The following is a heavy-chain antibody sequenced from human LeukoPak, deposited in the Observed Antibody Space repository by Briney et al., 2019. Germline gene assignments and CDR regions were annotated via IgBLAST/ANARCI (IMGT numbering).Heavy chain of an antibody. CDR3: ARTKGSTSYFDS. CDR1: GYTFTSYG. V-gene: IGHV1-18*01. D-gene: IGHD2-2*01. J-gene: IGHJ4*02. CDR2: ISGYTGNT. Sequence: GASVKVSCKASGYTFTSYGISWVRQAPGQGLEWMGWISGYTGNTKYAQKLQGRVTMTTDTSASTAYMDLRSLRSDDTAMYYCARTKGSTSYFDSWGQGTPVTVSS.